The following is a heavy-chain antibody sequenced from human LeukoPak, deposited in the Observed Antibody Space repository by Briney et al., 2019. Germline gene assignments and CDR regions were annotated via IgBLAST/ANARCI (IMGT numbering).Heavy chain of an antibody. Sequence: GGSLRLSCAASGFTFSSYAMHWVRQAPGKGLEWVAVISYDGSNKYYADSVKGRFTISRDNSKNTLYLQMNSLRAEDTAVYYCARARGDGYNWYYYGMDVWGQGTTVTVSS. CDR3: ARARGDGYNWYYYGMDV. CDR1: GFTFSSYA. D-gene: IGHD5-24*01. V-gene: IGHV3-30-3*01. CDR2: ISYDGSNK. J-gene: IGHJ6*02.